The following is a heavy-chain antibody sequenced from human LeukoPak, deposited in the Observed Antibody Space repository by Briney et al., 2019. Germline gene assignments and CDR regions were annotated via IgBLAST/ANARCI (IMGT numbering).Heavy chain of an antibody. J-gene: IGHJ4*02. CDR1: GGTFSSYA. CDR3: ARVSSGSYGSEVAFDY. Sequence: SVKVSCKASGGTFSSYAISWVRQAPGQGLEWTGGIIPIFGTANYAQKFQGRVTITADESTSTAYMELSSLRSEDTAVYYCARVSSGSYGSEVAFDYWGQGTLVTVSS. CDR2: IIPIFGTA. V-gene: IGHV1-69*13. D-gene: IGHD1-26*01.